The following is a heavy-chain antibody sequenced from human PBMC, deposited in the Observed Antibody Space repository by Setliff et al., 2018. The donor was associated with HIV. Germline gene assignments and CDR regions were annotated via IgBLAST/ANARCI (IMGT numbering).Heavy chain of an antibody. CDR3: ARGYASGYDAYGY. J-gene: IGHJ4*02. V-gene: IGHV4-61*01. CDR1: GDSVSSRSYY. D-gene: IGHD5-12*01. Sequence: SETLSLTCTVSGDSVSSRSYYWSWIRQPPGKGLEWIGYIYYSGSINYNMSLKSRVTISVDTYNNQFSLNMNSVNAADTAVYYCARGYASGYDAYGYWGQGTLVTVSS. CDR2: IYYSGSI.